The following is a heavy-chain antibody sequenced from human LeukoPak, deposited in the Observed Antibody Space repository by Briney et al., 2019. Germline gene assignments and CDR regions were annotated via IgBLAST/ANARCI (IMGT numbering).Heavy chain of an antibody. CDR3: AREGWDYDSSGYYH. CDR1: GFTFSRYR. Sequence: PGGCLRLACAASGFTFSRYRMKWGRQAPGRGGERVSSISSSSTYMYYAVSFKVPFTISRDNAKNSLYLQMNSLTAEDTAVYYCAREGWDYDSSGYYHWGQGTLVTVSS. CDR2: ISSSSTYM. V-gene: IGHV3-21*01. J-gene: IGHJ5*02. D-gene: IGHD3-22*01.